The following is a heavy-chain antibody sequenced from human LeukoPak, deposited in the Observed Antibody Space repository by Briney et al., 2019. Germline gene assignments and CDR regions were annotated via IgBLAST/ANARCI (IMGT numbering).Heavy chain of an antibody. CDR3: TTDFYDSSGYYSDY. CDR2: IKSKTDGGTT. D-gene: IGHD3-22*01. Sequence: PGGSLRLSCAASGFTFSNAWMNWVRQAPGKGLEWVGRIKSKTDGGTTDYAAPVKGRFTISRDDSKNTLYLQMNSLKTEDTAVYYCTTDFYDSSGYYSDYWGQGTLVTASS. J-gene: IGHJ4*02. V-gene: IGHV3-15*07. CDR1: GFTFSNAW.